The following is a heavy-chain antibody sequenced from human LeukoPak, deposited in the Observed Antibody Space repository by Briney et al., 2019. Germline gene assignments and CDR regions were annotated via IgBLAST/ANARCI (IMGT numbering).Heavy chain of an antibody. CDR2: IHNSGTS. Sequence: SETLSLTCTASDDSISDYYRGWIRQPPGKGLEWIGYIHNSGTSTYNLSLKSRVTISADTSKNQFSLKLNSMTTADTAVYYCTRGAGWLIDYWGQGILVTVSS. D-gene: IGHD3-16*01. CDR1: DDSISDYY. V-gene: IGHV4-59*01. J-gene: IGHJ4*02. CDR3: TRGAGWLIDY.